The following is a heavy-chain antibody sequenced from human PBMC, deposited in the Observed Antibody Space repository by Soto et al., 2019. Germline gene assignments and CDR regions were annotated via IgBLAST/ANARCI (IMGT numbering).Heavy chain of an antibody. J-gene: IGHJ4*02. CDR3: ARDLGTQTPLTKYYFDY. D-gene: IGHD3-16*01. CDR2: INPSGGST. V-gene: IGHV1-46*01. Sequence: ASVKVSCKASGYTFTSYYMHWVRQAPGQGLEWMGIINPSGGSTSYAQKFQGRVTMTRDTSTSTVYMELSSLRSEDTAVYYCARDLGTQTPLTKYYFDYWGQGTLVTVSS. CDR1: GYTFTSYY.